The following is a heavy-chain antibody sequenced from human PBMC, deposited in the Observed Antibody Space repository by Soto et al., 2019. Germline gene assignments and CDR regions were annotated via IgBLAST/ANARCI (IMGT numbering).Heavy chain of an antibody. J-gene: IGHJ4*02. V-gene: IGHV3-23*01. D-gene: IGHD2-15*01. CDR1: GFTFSIYA. CDR2: ISGSGGST. CDR3: EKCSGGSCYWHYFDY. Sequence: PGGSLRLSCAASGFTFSIYAMSWVRQAPGKGLEWVSAISGSGGSTYYADSVKGRFTISRDNSKNTLYLQMNSLRAEDTAVYYCEKCSGGSCYWHYFDYWGQGTLVTVSS.